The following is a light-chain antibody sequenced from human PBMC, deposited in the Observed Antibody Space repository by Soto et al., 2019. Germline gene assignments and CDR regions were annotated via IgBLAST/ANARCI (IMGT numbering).Light chain of an antibody. CDR2: TNN. CDR3: ATWDDSLSGVV. CDR1: SSNIGSNY. V-gene: IGLV1-47*01. Sequence: QSVLTQPPSASGTPRQRITISCSGSSSNIGSNYVYWYRQLPGTAPKLLIYTNNQRPSGVPDRFSGSKSGTSASLAISGLRSEDEADYYCATWDDSLSGVVFGGGTKLTVL. J-gene: IGLJ2*01.